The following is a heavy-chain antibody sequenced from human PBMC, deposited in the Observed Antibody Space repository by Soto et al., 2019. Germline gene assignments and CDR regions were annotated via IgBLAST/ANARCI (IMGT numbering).Heavy chain of an antibody. D-gene: IGHD5-12*01. CDR1: GFIFSSYA. CDR2: ITSNGGTT. Sequence: EVQLLESGGGLVQPGGSLRLSCAASGFIFSSYAMTWVRQAPGKGLEWVSAITSNGGTTYYTDSAKGRFTISRDNSKNTLYLQMNSLRAEDTAVYYCAKDHVWLHHSWGQGTLVTVSS. CDR3: AKDHVWLHHS. J-gene: IGHJ4*02. V-gene: IGHV3-23*01.